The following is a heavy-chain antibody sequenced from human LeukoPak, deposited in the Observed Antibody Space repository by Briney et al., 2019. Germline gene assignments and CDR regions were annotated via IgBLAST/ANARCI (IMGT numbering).Heavy chain of an antibody. D-gene: IGHD5-12*01. V-gene: IGHV3-23*01. CDR2: ISGSGGST. CDR3: AKPVATSDAFDM. J-gene: IGHJ3*02. Sequence: SGGSLRLSCAASGFTFSSYAMSWVRQAPGKGLEWVSAISGSGGSTYYADSVKGRFTISRDNSKNTLHLQMNSLRAEDTAVYYCAKPVATSDAFDMWGQGTMVTVSS. CDR1: GFTFSSYA.